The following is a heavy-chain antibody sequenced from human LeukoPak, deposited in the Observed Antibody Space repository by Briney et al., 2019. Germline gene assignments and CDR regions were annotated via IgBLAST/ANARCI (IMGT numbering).Heavy chain of an antibody. V-gene: IGHV4-39*07. D-gene: IGHD3-10*01. J-gene: IGHJ4*02. CDR2: IYYSGST. CDR1: GGSISSSSYY. CDR3: ARVGSYYHDFDY. Sequence: PSETLSLTCTVSGGSISSSSYYWGWIRQPPGKGLEWIGSIYYSGSTYYNPSLKSRVTISVDTSKNQFSLKLSSVTAADTAVYYCARVGSYYHDFDYWGQGTLVTVSS.